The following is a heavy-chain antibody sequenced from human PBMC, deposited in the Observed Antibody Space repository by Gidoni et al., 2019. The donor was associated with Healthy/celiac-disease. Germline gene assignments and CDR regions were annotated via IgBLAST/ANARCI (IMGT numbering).Heavy chain of an antibody. CDR2: MSGSGGRT. CDR1: CFPFRSHA. V-gene: IGHV3-23*01. J-gene: IGHJ6*02. Sequence: EVQLLESGGGLVQPGVSLSVSCAPSCFPFRSHAMSWVRQDPGKGMEWVSAMSGSGGRTYYADSVKGRFTITRDNSKNTLYLQMNSLRAEDTAVYYCAKDTRAVVVAATQAGMDVWGQGTTVTVSS. CDR3: AKDTRAVVVAATQAGMDV. D-gene: IGHD2-15*01.